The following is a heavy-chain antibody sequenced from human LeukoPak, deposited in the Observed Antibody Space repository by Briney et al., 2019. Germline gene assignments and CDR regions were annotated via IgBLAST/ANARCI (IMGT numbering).Heavy chain of an antibody. D-gene: IGHD6-13*01. CDR1: GFTFDDYA. CDR3: AKSSSLDY. CDR2: ISWNSGSI. V-gene: IGHV3-9*01. J-gene: IGHJ4*02. Sequence: GGSLRLSCAASGFTFDDYAMHWVRQAPGKGLEWVSGISWNSGSIGYADSVKGRFAISRDNAKNSLYLQMNRLRAEDTALYYCAKSSSLDYWGQGTLVTVSS.